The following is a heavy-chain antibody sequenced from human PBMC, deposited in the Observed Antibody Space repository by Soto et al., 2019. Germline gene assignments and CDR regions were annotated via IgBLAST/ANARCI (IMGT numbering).Heavy chain of an antibody. CDR3: ARQPRGPGYGERGLYFDY. Sequence: SETLSLTCTVSGGSTNSRSDYWGWIRQPPWKGLEWIGSVYYSGSTHDNPSLQSRVTISVDTSRNQFSLNLISVTAADTAVYFCARQPRGPGYGERGLYFDYWGQGXLVTVHS. D-gene: IGHD3-16*01. CDR2: VYYSGST. V-gene: IGHV4-39*01. CDR1: GGSTNSRSDY. J-gene: IGHJ4*02.